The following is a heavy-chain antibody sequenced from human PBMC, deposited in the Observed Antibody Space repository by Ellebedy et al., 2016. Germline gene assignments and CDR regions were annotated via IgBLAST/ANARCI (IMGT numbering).Heavy chain of an antibody. J-gene: IGHJ4*02. CDR3: ARARRLEEALKYPGNY. CDR1: GYTFTSYG. CDR2: ISAYNGNT. V-gene: IGHV1-18*01. Sequence: ASVKVSCXASGYTFTSYGISWVRQAPGQGLEWMGWISAYNGNTNYAQKLQGRVTMTTDTSTSTAYMELRSLRSDDTAVYYCARARRLEEALKYPGNYWGQGTLVTVSS. D-gene: IGHD1-14*01.